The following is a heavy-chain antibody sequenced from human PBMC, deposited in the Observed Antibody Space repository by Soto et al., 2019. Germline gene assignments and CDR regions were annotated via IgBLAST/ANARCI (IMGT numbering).Heavy chain of an antibody. D-gene: IGHD4-17*01. Sequence: SETLSLTCTVSGGSINSGDYYWSWIRQHPGKGLERIGHIYFSGSTSYNPSLKSRVTISINTAKNKFSLKLDSVTAADTAVYYCARDDYGSNPGAFDIWGQGAMVTVSS. CDR3: ARDDYGSNPGAFDI. J-gene: IGHJ3*02. CDR1: GGSINSGDYY. V-gene: IGHV4-31*03. CDR2: IYFSGST.